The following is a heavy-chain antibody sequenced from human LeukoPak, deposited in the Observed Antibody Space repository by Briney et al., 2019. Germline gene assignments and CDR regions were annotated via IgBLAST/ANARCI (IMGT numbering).Heavy chain of an antibody. CDR1: GFTVSSSY. V-gene: IGHV3-53*01. CDR2: LYTSGSA. Sequence: GGSLRLSCAASGFTVSSSYMSWVRQAPGKGLAWVSILYTSGSAYYADSAKGRFTISRDNSKNTLYLQMNSLTAEDTAVYYCASPISGQSFDIWGHGTLVTVSS. J-gene: IGHJ3*02. D-gene: IGHD6-19*01. CDR3: ASPISGQSFDI.